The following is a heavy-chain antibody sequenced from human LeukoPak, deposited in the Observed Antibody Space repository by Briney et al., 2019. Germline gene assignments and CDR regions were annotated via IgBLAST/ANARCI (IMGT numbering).Heavy chain of an antibody. CDR2: IYNGGST. D-gene: IGHD2-15*01. CDR3: ARGRYSSGGSCYSGAFDI. V-gene: IGHV3-53*01. J-gene: IGHJ3*02. Sequence: PGGSLRLSCAASGFPVSSNYMSWVRQAPGKGLDWVSIIYNGGSTYYADSVKGRFTISRDNAKNSLYLQMNSLRAEDTAVYYCARGRYSSGGSCYSGAFDIWGQGTMVTVSS. CDR1: GFPVSSNY.